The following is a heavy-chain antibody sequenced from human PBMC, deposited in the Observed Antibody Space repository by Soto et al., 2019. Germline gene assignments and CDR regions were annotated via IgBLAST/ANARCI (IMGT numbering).Heavy chain of an antibody. Sequence: EVQLLESGGGLVQPGGSLRLSCAASGFTITNYAMTWVRQAPGQGLEWVSTFTSPGVTYYADSVKGRFTISRDNVKTSLFLQLNNLRAEDTAVYYCAKGGHIDFCGQGTLVTVSS. V-gene: IGHV3-23*01. J-gene: IGHJ4*02. CDR1: GFTITNYA. D-gene: IGHD3-16*01. CDR2: FTSPGVT. CDR3: AKGGHIDF.